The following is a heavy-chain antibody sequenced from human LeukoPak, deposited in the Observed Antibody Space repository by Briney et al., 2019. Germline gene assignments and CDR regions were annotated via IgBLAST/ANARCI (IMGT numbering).Heavy chain of an antibody. CDR3: AKESHYDILTGHFDY. CDR1: GFTFSSYA. V-gene: IGHV3-23*01. J-gene: IGHJ4*02. Sequence: PGGSLRLSCAASGFTFSSYAMSWVRQAPGKGLEWVSSISGSGGSTYYTDSVKGRFTISRDNAKNSLYLQMNSLRAEDTALYYCAKESHYDILTGHFDYWGQGTLVTVSS. CDR2: ISGSGGST. D-gene: IGHD3-9*01.